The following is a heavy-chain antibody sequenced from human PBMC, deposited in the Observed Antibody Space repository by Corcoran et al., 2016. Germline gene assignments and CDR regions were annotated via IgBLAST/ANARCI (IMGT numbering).Heavy chain of an antibody. V-gene: IGHV3-7*03. CDR1: GFTFSSYW. CDR3: ARDRTGVYGGLWSRGYGDQPRFDY. Sequence: EVQLVESGGGLVQPGGSLRLSCAASGFTFSSYWMSWVRQAPGKGLEWVANIKQDGSEKYYVDSVKGRFTISRDNAKNSLYLQMNSLRAEDTAVYYCARDRTGVYGGLWSRGYGDQPRFDYWGQGTLVTVSS. CDR2: IKQDGSEK. D-gene: IGHD2-21*01. J-gene: IGHJ4*02.